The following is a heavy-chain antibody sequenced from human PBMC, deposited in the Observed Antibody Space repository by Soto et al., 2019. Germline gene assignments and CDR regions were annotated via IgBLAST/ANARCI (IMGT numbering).Heavy chain of an antibody. Sequence: GESLKISCKGSGYSFTSYWIGWVRQMPGKGLEWMGIIYPGDSDTRYSPSFQGQVTISADKSISTAYLQWSSLKASDTAMYYCARHCPAGDRSSSGGYYYYYGMDVWGQGTTVTVSS. J-gene: IGHJ6*02. CDR2: IYPGDSDT. CDR3: ARHCPAGDRSSSGGYYYYYGMDV. D-gene: IGHD6-6*01. CDR1: GYSFTSYW. V-gene: IGHV5-51*01.